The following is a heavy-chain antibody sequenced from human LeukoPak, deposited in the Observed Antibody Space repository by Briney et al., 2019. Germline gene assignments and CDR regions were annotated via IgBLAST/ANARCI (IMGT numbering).Heavy chain of an antibody. CDR2: ISSSGSTI. CDR3: ARDSSPQLYYDSSGDAFDI. D-gene: IGHD3-22*01. V-gene: IGHV3-48*03. CDR1: GFTFSSYE. Sequence: PGGSLRLSCAASGFTFSSYEMNWVRQAPGKGLEWVSYISSSGSTIYYADSVKGRFTISRDNAKNSLYLQMNSLRAEDTAVYYCARDSSPQLYYDSSGDAFDIWGQGTMVTVSS. J-gene: IGHJ3*02.